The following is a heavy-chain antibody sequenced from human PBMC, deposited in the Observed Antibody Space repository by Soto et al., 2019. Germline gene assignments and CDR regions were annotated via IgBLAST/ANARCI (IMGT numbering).Heavy chain of an antibody. CDR2: SDPEDGET. CDR1: GSTLTELS. CDR3: ATRVAYYDFWSGYLNWFDP. V-gene: IGHV1-24*01. J-gene: IGHJ5*02. D-gene: IGHD3-3*01. Sequence: VSSVKVSCKVSGSTLTELSMHWVRQAPGKGLEWMGGSDPEDGETIYAQKFQGRVTMTEDTSTDTAYMELSSLRSEDTAVYYCATRVAYYDFWSGYLNWFDPWGQGTLVTVSS.